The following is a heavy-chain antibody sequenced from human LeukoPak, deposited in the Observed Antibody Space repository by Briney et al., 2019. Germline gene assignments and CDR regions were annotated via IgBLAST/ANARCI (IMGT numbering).Heavy chain of an antibody. D-gene: IGHD3-10*01. CDR3: ARRRFGELLLDY. J-gene: IGHJ4*02. CDR1: GGSISSSY. Sequence: SETLSLTCTVSGGSISSSYWSWIRQPPGKGLEWIGHVYYSGTTDYNPSLRSRLTMSVDTSKSQFSVRLSSVTAADTAVYYCARRRFGELLLDYWGQGTLVTVSS. CDR2: VYYSGTT. V-gene: IGHV4-59*12.